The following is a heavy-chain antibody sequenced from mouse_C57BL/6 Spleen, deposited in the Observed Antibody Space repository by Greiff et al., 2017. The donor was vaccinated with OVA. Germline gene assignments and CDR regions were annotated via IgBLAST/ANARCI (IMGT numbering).Heavy chain of an antibody. J-gene: IGHJ4*01. D-gene: IGHD2-4*01. Sequence: VQLQQPGAELVKPGASVKLSCKASGYTFTSYWMHWVKQRPGQGLEWIGMIHPNSGSTNYNEKFKSKATLTVDKSSSTAYMQLSSLTSEDSAVYYCAYLAYDYDVGYYAMDYWGQGTSVTVSS. CDR2: IHPNSGST. CDR1: GYTFTSYW. V-gene: IGHV1-64*01. CDR3: AYLAYDYDVGYYAMDY.